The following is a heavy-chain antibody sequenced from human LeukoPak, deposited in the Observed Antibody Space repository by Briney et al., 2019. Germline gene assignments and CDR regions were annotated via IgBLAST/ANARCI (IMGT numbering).Heavy chain of an antibody. CDR1: GGSISSYY. CDR2: IYTSGST. Sequence: SETLSLSCTVSGGSISSYYWSWIRQPAGKGLEWIGRIYTSGSTNYNPSLKSRVTMSVDTSKNQFSLKLSSVTAADTAVYYCARDLRDSYGYWFDPWGQGTLVTVSS. J-gene: IGHJ5*02. D-gene: IGHD5-18*01. CDR3: ARDLRDSYGYWFDP. V-gene: IGHV4-4*07.